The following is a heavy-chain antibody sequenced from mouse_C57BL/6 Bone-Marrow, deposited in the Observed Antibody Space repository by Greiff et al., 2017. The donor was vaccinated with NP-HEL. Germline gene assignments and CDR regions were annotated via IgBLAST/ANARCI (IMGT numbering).Heavy chain of an antibody. CDR2: ISSGSSTI. V-gene: IGHV5-17*01. Sequence: EVKLMESGGGLVKPGGSLKLSCAASGFTFSDYGMHWVRQAPEKGLEWVAYISSGSSTIYYADTVKGRFTIYRDNAKNTLFLQMTSLRSEDTAMYYGAKYYYYIDYWGQGTTLTVSS. J-gene: IGHJ2*01. CDR1: GFTFSDYG. D-gene: IGHD1-1*01. CDR3: AKYYYYIDY.